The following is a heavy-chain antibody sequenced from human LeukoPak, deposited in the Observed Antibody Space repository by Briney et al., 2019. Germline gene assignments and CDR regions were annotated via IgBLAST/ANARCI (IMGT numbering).Heavy chain of an antibody. V-gene: IGHV4-59*01. CDR3: ARAGSGWSFDY. CDR1: GGSISNYY. J-gene: IGHJ4*02. Sequence: PSETLSLTCTVSGGSISNYYWSWIRQPPGKGLEWIGYISYSGSTNYNPSLKSRVTISVDTSKNQFSLNLRSVTAADTAVYYCARAGSGWSFDYWGQGTLVTVSS. D-gene: IGHD6-19*01. CDR2: ISYSGST.